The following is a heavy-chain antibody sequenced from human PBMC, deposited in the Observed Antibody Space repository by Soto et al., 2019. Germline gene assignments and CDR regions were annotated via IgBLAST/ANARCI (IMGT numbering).Heavy chain of an antibody. D-gene: IGHD2-2*01. J-gene: IGHJ6*02. CDR2: IIPIIGTA. CDR3: ASHSSLRGYCISTSCYGYYYGMDV. V-gene: IGHV1-69*12. Sequence: QVQLVQSGAEVKKPGSSVKVSCKASGGTFSSYAISWVRQAPGQGLEWMGGIIPIIGTADYAQKFQGRVTITADESTSTAYMELCSLRSEDTAVYYCASHSSLRGYCISTSCYGYYYGMDVWGQGTTVTVSS. CDR1: GGTFSSYA.